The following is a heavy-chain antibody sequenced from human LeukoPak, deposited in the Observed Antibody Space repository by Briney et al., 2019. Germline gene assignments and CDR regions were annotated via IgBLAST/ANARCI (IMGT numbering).Heavy chain of an antibody. CDR1: GGSISSNNYF. CDR3: ASVLIAAGGSTLGS. V-gene: IGHV4-39*01. CDR2: ISFDGRT. J-gene: IGHJ5*02. Sequence: SETLPLTCTVSGGSISSNNYFWGWIRQPPGKGLEWTATISFDGRTYYNPSLTSRVTISVDTSKNQFSLKLSSVTAADTAVYFCASVLIAAGGSTLGSWGQGTLVTVSS. D-gene: IGHD6-13*01.